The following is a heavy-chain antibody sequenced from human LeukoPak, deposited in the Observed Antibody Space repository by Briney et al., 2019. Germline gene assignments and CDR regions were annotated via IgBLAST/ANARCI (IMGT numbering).Heavy chain of an antibody. CDR2: ISAYNGNT. Sequence: ASVKVSCKASGHTFTSYGISWVRQAPGQGLEWMGWISAYNGNTNYAQKLQGRVTMTTDTSTGTAYMELRSLRSDDTAVYYCASRGQQLVLDAFDIWGQGTMVTVSS. J-gene: IGHJ3*02. CDR3: ASRGQQLVLDAFDI. D-gene: IGHD6-13*01. CDR1: GHTFTSYG. V-gene: IGHV1-18*01.